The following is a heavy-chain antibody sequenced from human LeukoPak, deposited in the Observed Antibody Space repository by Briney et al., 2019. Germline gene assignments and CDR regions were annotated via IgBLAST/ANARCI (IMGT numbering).Heavy chain of an antibody. CDR1: GFTFADSA. Sequence: GGSLRLSCTSSGFTFADSAMSWFRQAPGKGLEWVGFIRSKVYSGTTEYAASVKGRFTISRDDSKSIAYLQMNSLKSEDAAVYYCATYNGSPARWGQGTLVTVSS. CDR3: ATYNGSPAR. CDR2: IRSKVYSGTT. V-gene: IGHV3-49*03. D-gene: IGHD1-26*01. J-gene: IGHJ4*02.